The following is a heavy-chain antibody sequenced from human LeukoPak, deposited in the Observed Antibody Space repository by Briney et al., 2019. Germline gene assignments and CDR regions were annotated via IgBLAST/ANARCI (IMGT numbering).Heavy chain of an antibody. Sequence: ASVKVSCKASGCTFTSYGISWVRQAPGQGLEWMGWISAYNGNTNYAQKLQGRVTMTTDTSTSTAYMELRSLRSDDTAVYYCARAGEYYDSSGYYFGVFWGQGTLVTVSS. CDR3: ARAGEYYDSSGYYFGVF. V-gene: IGHV1-18*01. D-gene: IGHD3-22*01. J-gene: IGHJ4*02. CDR2: ISAYNGNT. CDR1: GCTFTSYG.